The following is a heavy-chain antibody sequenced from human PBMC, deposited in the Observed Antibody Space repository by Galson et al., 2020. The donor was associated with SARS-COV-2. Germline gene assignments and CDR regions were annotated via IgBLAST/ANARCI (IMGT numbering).Heavy chain of an antibody. CDR3: ASERDYDAFDI. V-gene: IGHV3-7*01. CDR1: GFTFSSYW. J-gene: IGHJ3*02. Sequence: GGSLRLSCAASGFTFSSYWLSWVRQAPGKGLEWVANIKQDGSEKYYVDSVKGRVTISRDNAKNSLYLQMNSLRAEDTAVYYCASERDYDAFDIWGQGTMVTVSS. D-gene: IGHD4-17*01. CDR2: IKQDGSEK.